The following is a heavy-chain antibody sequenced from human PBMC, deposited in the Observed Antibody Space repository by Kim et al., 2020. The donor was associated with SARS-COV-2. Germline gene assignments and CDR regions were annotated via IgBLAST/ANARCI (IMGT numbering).Heavy chain of an antibody. D-gene: IGHD3-22*01. V-gene: IGHV3-53*01. CDR1: GFTVSSNY. Sequence: GGSLRLSCAASGFTVSSNYMSWVRQAPGKGLEWVSVIYSGGSTYYADSVKGRFTISRDNSKNTLYLQMNSLRAEDTAVYYCARAEPYYYDSSGYYFDYWGQGTLVTVSS. CDR3: ARAEPYYYDSSGYYFDY. CDR2: IYSGGST. J-gene: IGHJ4*02.